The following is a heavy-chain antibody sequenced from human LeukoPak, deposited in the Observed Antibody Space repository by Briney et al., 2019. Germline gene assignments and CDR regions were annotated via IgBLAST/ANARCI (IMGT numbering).Heavy chain of an antibody. Sequence: SETLSLTCTVSGGSISSHCWSWIRQSPGKGLEWIGYVCYSGSTNYNPSLKSRVTISVDTPKNQFSLNLSSVTAADTAVYYCARGAGYNRYWGQGALVTVSS. J-gene: IGHJ4*02. CDR1: GGSISSHC. V-gene: IGHV4-59*11. CDR2: VCYSGST. CDR3: ARGAGYNRY. D-gene: IGHD5-24*01.